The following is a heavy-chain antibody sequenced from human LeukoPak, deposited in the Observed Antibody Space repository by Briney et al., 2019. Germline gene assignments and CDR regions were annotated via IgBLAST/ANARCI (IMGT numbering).Heavy chain of an antibody. D-gene: IGHD2-2*03. CDR3: ARDRGYCSSTSCYTTYGMDV. Sequence: PGGSLRLSCAASGFTFSSYSMNWVSQAPGKGLEWVSSISSSSSYIYYADSVKGRFTISRDNAKNSLYLQMNSLRAEDTAVYYCARDRGYCSSTSCYTTYGMDVWGQGTTVTVSS. J-gene: IGHJ6*02. CDR2: ISSSSSYI. V-gene: IGHV3-21*01. CDR1: GFTFSSYS.